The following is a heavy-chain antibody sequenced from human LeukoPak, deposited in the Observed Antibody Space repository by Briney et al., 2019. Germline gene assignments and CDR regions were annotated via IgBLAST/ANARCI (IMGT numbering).Heavy chain of an antibody. CDR2: IKSKTDGGTT. Sequence: GGSLRLSCAASGFTFSNAWMSWVRQAPGKGLEWVGRIKSKTDGGTTDYAAPVKGRFTISRDDLKNTLYLQMNSLKTEDTAVYYCTTVRGYYDLWSGYYKGGYYYYMDVWGKGTTVTVSS. CDR1: GFTFSNAW. CDR3: TTVRGYYDLWSGYYKGGYYYYMDV. V-gene: IGHV3-15*01. D-gene: IGHD3-3*01. J-gene: IGHJ6*03.